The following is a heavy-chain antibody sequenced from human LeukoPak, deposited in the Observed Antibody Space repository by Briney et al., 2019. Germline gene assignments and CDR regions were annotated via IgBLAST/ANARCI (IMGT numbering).Heavy chain of an antibody. D-gene: IGHD3-10*01. V-gene: IGHV1-2*02. CDR3: ASFGFYGSGSYVDY. Sequence: GASVKVSCKASGYTFTGYYMHWVRQAPGQGLEWMGWINPNSGGTNYAQKFQGRVTMTRDTSISTAHMELSRLRSDDTAVYYCASFGFYGSGSYVDYWGQGTLVTVSS. J-gene: IGHJ4*02. CDR1: GYTFTGYY. CDR2: INPNSGGT.